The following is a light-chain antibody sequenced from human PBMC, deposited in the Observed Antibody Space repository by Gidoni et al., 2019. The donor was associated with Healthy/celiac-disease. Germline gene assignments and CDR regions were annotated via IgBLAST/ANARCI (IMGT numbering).Light chain of an antibody. Sequence: SALTQPASASGSPGQPIPISCTGTSSDVGGYNYVSWSQQHTGKAPKPIIYDVSNRPSGLSKRFSGSKSGNSTSLTISGLQAEDEADYYCGSYTSSSTRVFGGGTTLTVL. J-gene: IGLJ3*02. CDR2: DVS. V-gene: IGLV2-14*01. CDR3: GSYTSSSTRV. CDR1: SSDVGGYNY.